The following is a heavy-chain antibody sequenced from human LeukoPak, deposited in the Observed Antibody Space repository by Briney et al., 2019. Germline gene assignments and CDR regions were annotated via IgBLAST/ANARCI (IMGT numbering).Heavy chain of an antibody. CDR3: ARGPDDSSGYLSWFDSGLHDAFDI. CDR2: MSYDGSNK. D-gene: IGHD3-22*01. CDR1: GFTFSNYA. V-gene: IGHV3-30*14. Sequence: PGGSLRLSCAASGFTFSNYAMHWVRQAPGKGLEWVTIMSYDGSNKYYADSVKGRFTISRDNSKNTLYLQMNSLRAEDTAVYYCARGPDDSSGYLSWFDSGLHDAFDIWGQGTMVTVSS. J-gene: IGHJ3*02.